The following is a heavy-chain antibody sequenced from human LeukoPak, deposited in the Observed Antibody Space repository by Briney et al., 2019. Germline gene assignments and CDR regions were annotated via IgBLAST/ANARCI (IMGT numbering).Heavy chain of an antibody. V-gene: IGHV4-31*03. CDR3: ARGRDYGGNAAFDY. Sequence: PSETLSLTCTVSGVSISSGGYYWSWIRQHPGKGLEWIGYIYYSGSTYYNPSLKSRVTISVDTSKNQFSLKLSSVTAADTAVYYCARGRDYGGNAAFDYWGQGTLVTVSS. CDR2: IYYSGST. CDR1: GVSISSGGYY. J-gene: IGHJ4*02. D-gene: IGHD4-23*01.